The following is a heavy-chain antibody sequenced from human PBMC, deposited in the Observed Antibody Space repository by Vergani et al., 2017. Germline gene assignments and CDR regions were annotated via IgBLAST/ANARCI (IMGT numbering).Heavy chain of an antibody. CDR3: SRDLTPLFGEGACFDY. D-gene: IGHD3-10*01. CDR1: GYTFTSYA. Sequence: QVQLVQSGSELKKPGASVKVSCKASGYTFTSYAMNWVRQAPGQGLEWMGWINTNTGNPTYAQGLTGRFVFSLDTAVSTAYLQISSLKAEDTAVYYCSRDLTPLFGEGACFDYWGQGTLVTVSS. CDR2: INTNTGNP. J-gene: IGHJ4*02. V-gene: IGHV7-4-1*02.